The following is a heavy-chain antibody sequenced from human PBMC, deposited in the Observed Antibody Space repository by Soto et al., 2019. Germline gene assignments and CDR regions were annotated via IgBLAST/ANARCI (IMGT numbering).Heavy chain of an antibody. Sequence: EVQLVESGGGLVQPGGSLKLSCAASGFTFTNYWMHWVRQAPGKGLVWVSRINSDGSNINYADVVKGRFTISSDNAKNTVYLQMNSLRAEDTAVYFCASSATGLYGDYNWGQGALVTVSS. D-gene: IGHD4-17*01. CDR3: ASSATGLYGDYN. J-gene: IGHJ4*02. CDR1: GFTFTNYW. CDR2: INSDGSNI. V-gene: IGHV3-74*01.